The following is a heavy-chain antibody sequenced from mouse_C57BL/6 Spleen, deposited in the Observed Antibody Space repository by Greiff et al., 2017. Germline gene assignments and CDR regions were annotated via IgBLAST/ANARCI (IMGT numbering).Heavy chain of an antibody. J-gene: IGHJ3*01. CDR3: ASAYYSIFWFAY. Sequence: EVQLQQSGPELVKPGASVKISCKASGYTFTDYYMNWVKQSHGKSLEWIGDINPNNGGTSYNQKFKGKATLTVDKSSSTVYMELRSLTSEDSAVXYCASAYYSIFWFAYWGQGTLVTVSA. V-gene: IGHV1-26*01. CDR1: GYTFTDYY. CDR2: INPNNGGT. D-gene: IGHD2-5*01.